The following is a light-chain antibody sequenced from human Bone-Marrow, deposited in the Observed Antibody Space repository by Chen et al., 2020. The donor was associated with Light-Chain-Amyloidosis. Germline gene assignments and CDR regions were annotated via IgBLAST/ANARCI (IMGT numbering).Light chain of an antibody. CDR3: QVWDRSSDRPV. CDR2: DDS. CDR1: NIGSTS. V-gene: IGLV3-21*02. J-gene: IGLJ3*02. Sequence: SYVLTQPSSVSVAPGQTATIACGGNNIGSTSVHWYQQTPGQAPLLVVYDDSDRPSGLPERLSGSNSGNTATLTISRVEARDEADYYCQVWDRSSDRPVFGGGTKLTVL.